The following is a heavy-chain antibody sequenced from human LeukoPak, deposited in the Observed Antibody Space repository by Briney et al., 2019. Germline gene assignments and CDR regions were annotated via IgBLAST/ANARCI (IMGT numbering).Heavy chain of an antibody. CDR2: ISDSGST. Sequence: PSETLSLTCTVSGGSISTYYWSWIRQPPGKGLEWIGYISDSGSTNYNPSLKSRVTISVDTSKNQFSLRLSSVTAADTAVYYCARGTPSYFDYWGQGTLVTVSS. CDR1: GGSISTYY. CDR3: ARGTPSYFDY. J-gene: IGHJ4*02. V-gene: IGHV4-59*12.